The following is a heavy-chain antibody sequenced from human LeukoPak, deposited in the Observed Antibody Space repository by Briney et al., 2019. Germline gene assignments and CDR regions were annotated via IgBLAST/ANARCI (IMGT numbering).Heavy chain of an antibody. Sequence: PGRSLRLSCAASGFTFSSYGMHWVRQAPGKGLEWVAVISYDGSNKYYADSVKGRFTISRDNSKNTLYLQMNSLRAEDTAVYYRAKGPLFGVVIIDYWGQGTLVTVSS. CDR3: AKGPLFGVVIIDY. D-gene: IGHD3-3*01. J-gene: IGHJ4*02. CDR2: ISYDGSNK. V-gene: IGHV3-30*18. CDR1: GFTFSSYG.